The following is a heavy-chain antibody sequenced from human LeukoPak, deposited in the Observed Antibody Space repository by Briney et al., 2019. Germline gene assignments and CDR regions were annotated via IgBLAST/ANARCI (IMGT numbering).Heavy chain of an antibody. D-gene: IGHD2-2*02. CDR2: IYHNGTP. CDR3: ATAPILRGEGGEHYKYGMDV. J-gene: IGHJ6*02. V-gene: IGHV4-4*02. Sequence: SETQTLTCAVSVGSINSGNWWSWVRPSPGKGLEWIGEIYHNGTPNYNPSLKSRVTISADTFKNHFSLKMTSATAADTAVYYCATAPILRGEGGEHYKYGMDVWGQGTTVRVSS. CDR1: VGSINSGNW.